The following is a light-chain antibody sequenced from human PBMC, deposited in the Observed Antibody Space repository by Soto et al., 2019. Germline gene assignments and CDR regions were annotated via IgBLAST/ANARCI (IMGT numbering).Light chain of an antibody. Sequence: QLVLTQSPSASASLGASVKLACTLSSGHSNYAIAWHQQQPEKGPRFLMKLNSDGSHRKGDGIPDRFSGSSSGTDRYLTISSLQSEDEADYYCQTWGTGMGVFGGGTKLTVL. V-gene: IGLV4-69*01. CDR1: SGHSNYA. CDR3: QTWGTGMGV. CDR2: LNSDGSH. J-gene: IGLJ3*02.